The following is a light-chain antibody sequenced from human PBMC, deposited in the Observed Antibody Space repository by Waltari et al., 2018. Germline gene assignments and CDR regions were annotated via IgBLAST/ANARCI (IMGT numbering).Light chain of an antibody. CDR2: KAS. CDR1: QSFANW. CDR3: QQYYSSPWT. J-gene: IGKJ1*01. Sequence: DIQMTQSPSTLSASIGARVTITCRASQSFANWLAWYQQKPGKAPKLLIQKASSLQSGVPSRFSGSESGTEFVLTIDSLQPEDVAFYYCQQYYSSPWTFGQGTKVEVK. V-gene: IGKV1-5*03.